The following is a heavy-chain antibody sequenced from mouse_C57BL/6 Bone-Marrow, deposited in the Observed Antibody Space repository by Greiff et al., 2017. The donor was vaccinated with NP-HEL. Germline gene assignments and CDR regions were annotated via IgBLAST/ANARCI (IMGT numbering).Heavy chain of an antibody. CDR2: IYPSDSET. CDR1: GYTFTSYW. CDR3: ARRPPWYFDV. V-gene: IGHV1-61*01. J-gene: IGHJ1*03. Sequence: QVQLKQPGAELVRPGSSVKLSCKASGYTFTSYWMDWVKQRPGQGLEWIGNIYPSDSETHYNQKFKDKATLTVDKSSSTAYMQLSSLTSEDSAVYYCARRPPWYFDVWGTGTTVTVSS.